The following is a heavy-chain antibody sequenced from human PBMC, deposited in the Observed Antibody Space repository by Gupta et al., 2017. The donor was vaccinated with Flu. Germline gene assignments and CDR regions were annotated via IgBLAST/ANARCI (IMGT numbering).Heavy chain of an antibody. V-gene: IGHV3-23*01. J-gene: IGHJ1*01. D-gene: IGHD6-19*01. CDR3: AKPGSSDWQYFQN. CDR1: GFTFNSHG. Sequence: EVKLLESGGGLVQPGGSLRLSCAASGFTFNSHGMRWVRQAPGKGLEWVSGITNSGESTYYADSVKGRFTISRDNSKNTLYLEMSSLRVEDTGVYFCAKPGSSDWQYFQNWGPGTLVTVSS. CDR2: ITNSGEST.